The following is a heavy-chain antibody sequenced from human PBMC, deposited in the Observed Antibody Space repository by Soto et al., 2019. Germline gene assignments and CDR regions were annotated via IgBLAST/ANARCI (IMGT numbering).Heavy chain of an antibody. CDR3: AKRGVDTFGLSY. J-gene: IGHJ4*02. V-gene: IGHV3-74*01. D-gene: IGHD3-10*01. CDR1: GFTFSSFW. Sequence: EVQLVASGGGLVQPGGSLRLSCAVSGFTFSSFWMHWVRQAPGEGLVWVSRINTDGSSTSYADSVKGRFTISRDNAKNTRDLQMNSLRVEDTAMYYCAKRGVDTFGLSYWGQGTLVTVSS. CDR2: INTDGSST.